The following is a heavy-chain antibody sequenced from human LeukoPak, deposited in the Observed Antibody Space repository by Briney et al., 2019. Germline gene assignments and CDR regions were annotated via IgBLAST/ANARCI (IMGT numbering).Heavy chain of an antibody. J-gene: IGHJ4*02. CDR3: AKQSNNQYYHKASDY. Sequence: GGSLRLSCAASGFTFSSYSMHWVRQAPGKGLEWVAAISDDGSNAYYSDSAKGRLTVSRDNSNNTLYLQMNSLRPEDTALYFCAKQSNNQYYHKASDYWGQETLVTVSS. CDR2: ISDDGSNA. D-gene: IGHD2/OR15-2a*01. CDR1: GFTFSSYS. V-gene: IGHV3-30-3*01.